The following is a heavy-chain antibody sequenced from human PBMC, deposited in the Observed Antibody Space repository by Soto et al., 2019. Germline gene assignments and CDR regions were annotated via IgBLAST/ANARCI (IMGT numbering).Heavy chain of an antibody. Sequence: GGPLRFSCAASGFTFSSYSMNWVRQAPGKGLEWVSYISSSSSTIYYADSVKGRFTISRDNAKNSLYLQMNSLRDEDTAVYYCARDPNYDFWSGLNSPYFGMDVWGQGTTVTVSS. D-gene: IGHD3-3*01. CDR2: ISSSSSTI. CDR3: ARDPNYDFWSGLNSPYFGMDV. V-gene: IGHV3-48*02. CDR1: GFTFSSYS. J-gene: IGHJ6*02.